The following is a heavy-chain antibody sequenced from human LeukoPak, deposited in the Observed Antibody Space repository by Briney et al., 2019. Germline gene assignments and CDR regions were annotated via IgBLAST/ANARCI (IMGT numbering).Heavy chain of an antibody. Sequence: SETLSLTCTVSDGSINGYYWSWIRQPPGKGLGWIGYMYSGGTTNYSPSLKSRVTISEDMSKNQFSLKLTSVTAADTAVYYCARGVGPAAILGGDYGAFDIWGQGTMVTVSS. CDR2: MYSGGTT. V-gene: IGHV4-59*01. D-gene: IGHD2-2*01. CDR3: ARGVGPAAILGGDYGAFDI. CDR1: DGSINGYY. J-gene: IGHJ3*02.